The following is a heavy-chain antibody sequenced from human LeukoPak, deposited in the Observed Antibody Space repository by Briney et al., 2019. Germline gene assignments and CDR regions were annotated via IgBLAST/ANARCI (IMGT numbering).Heavy chain of an antibody. Sequence: ASVKVSCKASGYTFTSYDINWVRQATGQGLEWMGWMNPNSGNTGYAQKFQGRVTMTRNTSISTAYMELSSLRSEDTAVYYCARARHALMATIKYWFDPWGQGTLVTVSS. CDR1: GYTFTSYD. CDR3: ARARHALMATIKYWFDP. D-gene: IGHD5-24*01. CDR2: MNPNSGNT. V-gene: IGHV1-8*01. J-gene: IGHJ5*02.